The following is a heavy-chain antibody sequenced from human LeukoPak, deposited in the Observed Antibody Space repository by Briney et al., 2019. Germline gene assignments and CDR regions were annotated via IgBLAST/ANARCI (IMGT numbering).Heavy chain of an antibody. CDR2: IYHSGST. CDR1: GYSISSGYY. Sequence: SETLSLTCAVSGYSISSGYYWGWIRRPPGKGLEWIGSIYHSGSTYYNPSLKSRVTISVDTSKNQFSLKLSSVTAADTAVYYCARDGSIVLLWFGERNNWFDPWGQGTLVTVSS. CDR3: ARDGSIVLLWFGERNNWFDP. V-gene: IGHV4-38-2*02. D-gene: IGHD3-10*01. J-gene: IGHJ5*02.